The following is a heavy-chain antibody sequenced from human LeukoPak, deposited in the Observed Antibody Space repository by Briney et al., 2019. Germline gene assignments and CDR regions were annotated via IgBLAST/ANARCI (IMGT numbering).Heavy chain of an antibody. D-gene: IGHD5-18*01. CDR2: IRGKAYGGTT. V-gene: IGHV3-49*04. J-gene: IGHJ4*02. CDR1: GFTFGDYA. Sequence: PGGSLRLSCTASGFTFGDYAMSWVRQAPGKGLEWVGFIRGKAYGGTTEYAASVKGRFTISRDDSKGIAYLQMNSLKIEDTAVYYCTSLNAYSYGYSDYWGQGTLVTVSS. CDR3: TSLNAYSYGYSDY.